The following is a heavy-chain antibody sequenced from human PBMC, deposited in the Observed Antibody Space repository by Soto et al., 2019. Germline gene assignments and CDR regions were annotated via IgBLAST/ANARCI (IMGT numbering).Heavy chain of an antibody. CDR3: TTELGGYYDSSGYNTPGFDY. V-gene: IGHV3-15*07. CDR2: IKSKTDGGTT. Sequence: PGGSLRLSCAASGFTFSNACMNWVRQAPGKGLEWVGRIKSKTDGGTTDYAAPVKGRFTISRDDSKNTLYLQMNSLKTEDTAVYYCTTELGGYYDSSGYNTPGFDYWGQGTLVTVSS. CDR1: GFTFSNAC. J-gene: IGHJ4*02. D-gene: IGHD3-22*01.